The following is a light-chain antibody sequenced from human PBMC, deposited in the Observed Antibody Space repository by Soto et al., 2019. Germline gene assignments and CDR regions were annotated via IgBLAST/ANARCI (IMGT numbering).Light chain of an antibody. CDR2: GAS. Sequence: EIVMTKSPATLSVSPGERATLSCRASQSVSSNLAWYQQKPGQAPRLLIYGASTRATGIPARFSGSGSGTEFILTISSLQSEDFAVYYCQQYNNWGTFGQGTKVEIK. CDR3: QQYNNWGT. V-gene: IGKV3-15*01. J-gene: IGKJ1*01. CDR1: QSVSSN.